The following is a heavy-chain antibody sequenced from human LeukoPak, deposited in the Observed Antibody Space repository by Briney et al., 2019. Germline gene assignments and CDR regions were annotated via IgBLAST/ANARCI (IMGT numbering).Heavy chain of an antibody. CDR3: TREAAAGIAY. CDR1: GFTFSTYW. D-gene: IGHD6-13*01. CDR2: IKQDGSEK. J-gene: IGHJ4*02. Sequence: TGGSLRLSCAASGFTFSTYWMSWVRQAPGKGLEWVANIKQDGSEKYYLDSVKGRFTISRDNAKNSLYLQMNSLRAEDTAVYFCTREAAAGIAYWGQGTLVTASS. V-gene: IGHV3-7*01.